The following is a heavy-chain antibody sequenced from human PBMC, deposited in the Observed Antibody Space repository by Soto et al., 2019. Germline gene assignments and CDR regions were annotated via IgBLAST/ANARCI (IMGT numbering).Heavy chain of an antibody. D-gene: IGHD2-15*01. CDR1: GYTFTSFG. CDR2: LSAYNGNT. Sequence: QVQLVQSGAEVKKPGASVKVSCKASGYTFTSFGISWVRQAPGQGLEWMGWLSAYNGNTNYAENLQGRVTMTTDTTTSTDYMELRSLRSDDTAVYYCARDHRGGTDAFDIWGQGTMVTVSS. J-gene: IGHJ3*02. CDR3: ARDHRGGTDAFDI. V-gene: IGHV1-18*01.